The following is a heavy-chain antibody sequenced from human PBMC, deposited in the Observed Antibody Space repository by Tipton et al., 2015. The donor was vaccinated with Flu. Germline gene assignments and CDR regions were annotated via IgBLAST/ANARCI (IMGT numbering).Heavy chain of an antibody. CDR3: ARDKPDSGSHGSWFDP. V-gene: IGHV3-7*01. Sequence: SLRLSCAASGFTLSNHWVDWVRQAPGKGLAWVASMNEDGSVKHYVDSVKGRFTITRDNAKNSLYLQMNSLRAEDTAVYYCARDKPDSGSHGSWFDPWGQGTLVTVSS. J-gene: IGHJ5*02. CDR1: GFTLSNHW. CDR2: MNEDGSVK. D-gene: IGHD1-26*01.